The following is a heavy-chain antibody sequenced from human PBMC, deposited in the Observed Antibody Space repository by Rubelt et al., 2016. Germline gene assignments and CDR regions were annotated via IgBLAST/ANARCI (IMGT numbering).Heavy chain of an antibody. Sequence: VQLVESGGGLVQPGGCLRLSCAASGFTFSDHYMDWVRQAPGKGLEWVSRIRKKANSYTTEYAASVKGRFSISRDDSRNSLDLEMNSLKTEETAVYYCVRAGDAYYFDYWGQGTLVTVSS. D-gene: IGHD7-27*01. CDR3: VRAGDAYYFDY. V-gene: IGHV3-72*01. CDR1: GFTFSDHY. CDR2: IRKKANSYTT. J-gene: IGHJ4*02.